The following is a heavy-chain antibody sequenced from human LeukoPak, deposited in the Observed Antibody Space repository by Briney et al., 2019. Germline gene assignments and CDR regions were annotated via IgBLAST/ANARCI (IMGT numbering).Heavy chain of an antibody. Sequence: PSETLSLTCTVSGGSISSGSYYWSWIRQPAGKGLEWIGRIYTSGSTNYNPSLKSRVTISVDTSKNQFSLKLSSVTAADTAVYYCARDVSLANWFDPWGQGTLVTVSS. CDR3: ARDVSLANWFDP. V-gene: IGHV4-61*02. D-gene: IGHD5/OR15-5a*01. CDR2: IYTSGST. J-gene: IGHJ5*02. CDR1: GGSISSGSYY.